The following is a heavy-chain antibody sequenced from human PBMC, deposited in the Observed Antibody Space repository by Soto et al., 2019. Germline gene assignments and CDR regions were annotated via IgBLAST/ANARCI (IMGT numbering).Heavy chain of an antibody. D-gene: IGHD6-13*01. CDR2: ISGSGGST. J-gene: IGHJ6*02. CDR3: AKDFGSSWESYYYGMDV. V-gene: IGHV3-23*01. Sequence: PARSLRLSCAASGVTFSSYAMSWVRQAPGKGLEWVSAISGSGGSTYYADSVKGRFTISRDNSKNTLYLQMNSLRAEDTAVYYCAKDFGSSWESYYYGMDVWGQGTTVTVSS. CDR1: GVTFSSYA.